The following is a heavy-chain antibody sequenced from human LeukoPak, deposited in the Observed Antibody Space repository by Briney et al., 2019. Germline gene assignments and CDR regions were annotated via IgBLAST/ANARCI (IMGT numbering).Heavy chain of an antibody. Sequence: GGSLRLSCAASGFTFSSYSMNWVRQAPGKGLEWVSSISSSSSYIYYADSVKGRFTISRDNAKNSLCLQMNSLRAEDTAVYYCARDLMVRGVISHSRGMDVWGKGTTVTVSS. CDR1: GFTFSSYS. D-gene: IGHD3-10*01. V-gene: IGHV3-21*01. CDR3: ARDLMVRGVISHSRGMDV. CDR2: ISSSSSYI. J-gene: IGHJ6*04.